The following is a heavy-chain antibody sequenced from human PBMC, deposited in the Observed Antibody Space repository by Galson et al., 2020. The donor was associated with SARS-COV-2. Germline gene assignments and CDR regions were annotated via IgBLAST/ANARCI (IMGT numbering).Heavy chain of an antibody. J-gene: IGHJ4*02. Sequence: GGSLRLSCAASGFTFSSYAMHWVRQAPGKGLEWVAVISYDGSNKYYADSVKGRFTISRDNSKNTLYLQMNSLRAEDTAVYYCARGGGGVGATCMEPDGMYYFDYWGQGTLVTVSS. CDR1: GFTFSSYA. D-gene: IGHD1-26*01. CDR3: ARGGGGVGATCMEPDGMYYFDY. V-gene: IGHV3-30-3*01. CDR2: ISYDGSNK.